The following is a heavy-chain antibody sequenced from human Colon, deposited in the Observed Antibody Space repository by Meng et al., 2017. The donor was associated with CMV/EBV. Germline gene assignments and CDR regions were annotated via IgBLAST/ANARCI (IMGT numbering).Heavy chain of an antibody. J-gene: IGHJ6*02. CDR1: GFPFSSYA. Sequence: GGSLRLSCAASGFPFSSYAMSWVRQAPGKGLEWVATISAAGGTTYLADSVTGRFTISRDSSKNTVYLQMNSLGVEDTAVYYCARDKTFDFWSGPPLYYNGMDVWGQGTTVTVSS. D-gene: IGHD3-3*01. V-gene: IGHV3-23*01. CDR2: ISAAGGTT. CDR3: ARDKTFDFWSGPPLYYNGMDV.